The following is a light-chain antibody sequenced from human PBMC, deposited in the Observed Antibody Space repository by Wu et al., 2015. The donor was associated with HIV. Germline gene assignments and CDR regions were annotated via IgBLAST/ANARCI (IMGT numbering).Light chain of an antibody. CDR3: QQYGSSPPYS. J-gene: IGKJ2*03. CDR1: QTISGTY. CDR2: GAS. Sequence: DNVLTQSPDTLSLFPGERATLSCRASQTISGTYLAWYQQKSGQAPRLLIYGASSRATGIPDRFSGSGSGTDFTLTITRLEPEDFAVYYCQQYGSSPPYSFGQGTRLEIK. V-gene: IGKV3-20*01.